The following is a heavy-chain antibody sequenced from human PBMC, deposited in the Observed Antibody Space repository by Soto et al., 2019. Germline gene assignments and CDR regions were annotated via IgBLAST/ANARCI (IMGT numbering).Heavy chain of an antibody. Sequence: ASVKVSCKASAGTFSSYAISWVRQAPGQGLEWMGGIIPIFGTANYAQKFQGRVTITADESTSTAYRELSSLRSEETAVYYCGRHPPLGGYTAMVEDYYYYYGMDVWGQGTTVTVSS. V-gene: IGHV1-69*13. J-gene: IGHJ6*02. CDR2: IIPIFGTA. CDR3: GRHPPLGGYTAMVEDYYYYYGMDV. D-gene: IGHD5-18*01. CDR1: AGTFSSYA.